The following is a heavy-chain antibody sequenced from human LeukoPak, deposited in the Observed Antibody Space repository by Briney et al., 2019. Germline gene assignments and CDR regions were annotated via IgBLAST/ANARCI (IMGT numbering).Heavy chain of an antibody. V-gene: IGHV3-49*03. CDR2: IRSKAYGGTT. CDR3: TRAYCGGDCYPFPRDAFDI. CDR1: GFTFGDYA. J-gene: IGHJ3*02. Sequence: GALRLSCTASGFTFGDYAMSWFRQAPGKGLEWVGFIRSKAYGGTTEYAASVKGRFSISRDDSKSIAYLQMNSPKTEDTAVYYCTRAYCGGDCYPFPRDAFDIWGQGTMVTVSS. D-gene: IGHD2-21*02.